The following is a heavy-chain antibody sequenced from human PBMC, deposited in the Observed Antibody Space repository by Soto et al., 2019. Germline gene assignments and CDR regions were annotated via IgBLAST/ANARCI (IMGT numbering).Heavy chain of an antibody. CDR2: INSDGSST. CDR1: GFTVSSYW. J-gene: IGHJ4*02. D-gene: IGHD5-18*01. Sequence: GWSLRLSCAASGFTVSSYWMHWVRQAPGKGLVWVSRINSDGSSTSYADSVKGRFTISRDNAKNTLYLQMNSLKAEDTAVDYGAGPLRYSYVHWSMHYRGQGPLVTLSS. CDR3: AGPLRYSYVHWSMHY. V-gene: IGHV3-74*01.